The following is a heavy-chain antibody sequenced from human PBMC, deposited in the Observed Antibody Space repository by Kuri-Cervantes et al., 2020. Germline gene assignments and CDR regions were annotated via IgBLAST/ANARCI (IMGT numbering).Heavy chain of an antibody. CDR1: GGSLSGYY. CDR3: ARGPENTNGFYFDY. Sequence: SQTLSPTCAVYGGSLSGYYWSWIRQPPGKGLEWIGEINHSGSSIYNPSLKSRVTVSIDTSKNQFSLTLTSVTAADTALYYCARGPENTNGFYFDYWGQGALVTVSS. CDR2: INHSGSS. D-gene: IGHD2-8*01. V-gene: IGHV4-34*01. J-gene: IGHJ4*02.